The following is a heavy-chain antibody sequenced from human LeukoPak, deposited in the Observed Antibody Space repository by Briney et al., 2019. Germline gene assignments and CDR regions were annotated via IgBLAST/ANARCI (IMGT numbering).Heavy chain of an antibody. Sequence: TGGSLRLSCAASGFTVSSNYMSWVRQAPGKGLEWVSVIYSGGSTYYADSVKGRFTISRDNSKNTLYLQMNSLRAEDTAVYYCARVRRQRDGYSHPDPYYYYYMDVWGKGTTVTVSS. CDR3: ARVRRQRDGYSHPDPYYYYYMDV. CDR1: GFTVSSNY. CDR2: IYSGGST. D-gene: IGHD5-24*01. J-gene: IGHJ6*03. V-gene: IGHV3-66*02.